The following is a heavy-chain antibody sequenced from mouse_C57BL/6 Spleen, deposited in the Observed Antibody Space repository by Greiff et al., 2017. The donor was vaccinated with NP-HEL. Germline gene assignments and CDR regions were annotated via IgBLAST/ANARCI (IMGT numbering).Heavy chain of an antibody. CDR1: GYSITSGYY. V-gene: IGHV3-6*01. CDR3: ARDYYDYDRFAY. Sequence: VQLKESGPGLVKPSQSLSLTCSVTGYSITSGYYWNWIRQFPGNKLEWMGYISYDGSNNYNPSLKNRISITRDTSKNQFFLKLNSVTTEDTATYYCARDYYDYDRFAYWGQGTLVTVSA. CDR2: ISYDGSN. J-gene: IGHJ3*01. D-gene: IGHD2-4*01.